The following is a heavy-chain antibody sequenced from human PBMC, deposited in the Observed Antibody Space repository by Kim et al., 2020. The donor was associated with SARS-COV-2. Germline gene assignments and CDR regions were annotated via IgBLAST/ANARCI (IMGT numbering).Heavy chain of an antibody. J-gene: IGHJ4*02. CDR2: ISGSGGST. V-gene: IGHV3-23*01. D-gene: IGHD3-22*01. CDR1: GFTFSSYA. Sequence: GGSLRLSCAASGFTFSSYAMSWVRQAPGKGLEWVSAISGSGGSTYYADSVKGRFTISRDNSKNTLYLQMNSLRAEDTAVYYCANTYYYDSSGYYSSYWGQGTLVTVSS. CDR3: ANTYYYDSSGYYSSY.